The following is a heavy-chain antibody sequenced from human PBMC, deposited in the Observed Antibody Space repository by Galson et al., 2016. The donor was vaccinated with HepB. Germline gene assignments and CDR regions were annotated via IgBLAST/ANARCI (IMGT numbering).Heavy chain of an antibody. CDR3: AREGDYGGWDFDY. D-gene: IGHD4-23*01. CDR2: ISYDGSNK. CDR1: GFTFSSYA. V-gene: IGHV3-30-3*01. Sequence: SLRLSCAASGFTFSSYAMHWVRQAPGKGLEWVAVISYDGSNKYYADSVKGRFTISRDNSKNTLYLQMNSLRAEDTAVYYCAREGDYGGWDFDYWGQGTLVTVSS. J-gene: IGHJ4*02.